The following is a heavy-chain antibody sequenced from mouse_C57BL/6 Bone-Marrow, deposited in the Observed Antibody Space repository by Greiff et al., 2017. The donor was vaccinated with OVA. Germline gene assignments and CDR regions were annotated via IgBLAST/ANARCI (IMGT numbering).Heavy chain of an antibody. CDR3: GNQFSYWYFDV. CDR1: GFTFSSYA. V-gene: IGHV5-4*01. Sequence: EVQLVESGGGLVKPGGSLKLSCAASGFTFSSYAMSWVRQTPEKRLEWVATISDGGSYTYYPDNVKGRFTISRDNAKNNLYLQMSHLKSEDTAMYYCGNQFSYWYFDVWGTGTTVTVSS. CDR2: ISDGGSYT. D-gene: IGHD2-1*01. J-gene: IGHJ1*03.